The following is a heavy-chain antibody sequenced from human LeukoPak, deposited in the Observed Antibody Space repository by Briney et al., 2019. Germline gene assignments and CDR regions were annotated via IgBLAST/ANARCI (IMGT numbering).Heavy chain of an antibody. V-gene: IGHV4-39*01. D-gene: IGHD4-11*01. Sequence: PSETLSLTCTVSGGSISSSSYYWGWIRQPPGKGLEWIVSIYYSGSTYDNPYRKSRITIRVDRKKNQFSLKLSSVTAADTAVYYCARHYSNYVLRSFDLWGQGTLVTVSS. J-gene: IGHJ5*02. CDR2: IYYSGST. CDR1: GGSISSSSYY. CDR3: ARHYSNYVLRSFDL.